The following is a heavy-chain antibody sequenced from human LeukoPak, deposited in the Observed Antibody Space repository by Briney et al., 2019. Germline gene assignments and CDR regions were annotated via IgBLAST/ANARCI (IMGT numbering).Heavy chain of an antibody. Sequence: SGGSLRLSCAASGFTFSGSAMHWVRQASGKGLEWVGRIRSKANSYATAYAASVKGRFTISRDDSKNTLYLQMNSLRAEDTAVYYCARDVYSGSYFDYWGQGTLATVSS. CDR1: GFTFSGSA. CDR3: ARDVYSGSYFDY. D-gene: IGHD1-26*01. V-gene: IGHV3-73*01. J-gene: IGHJ4*02. CDR2: IRSKANSYAT.